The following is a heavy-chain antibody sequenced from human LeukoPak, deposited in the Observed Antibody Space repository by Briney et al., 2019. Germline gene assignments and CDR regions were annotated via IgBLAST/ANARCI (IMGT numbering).Heavy chain of an antibody. CDR1: GDSVSSNSAA. D-gene: IGHD3-10*01. J-gene: IGHJ5*02. Sequence: SQTLSLTCAISGDSVSSNSAAWNWIRQSPSRGLEWLGRTYYRSKWYNDYAVSVKSRITINPDTSKNQFSLQLNSVTPEDTAVYYCARDPEYGVRGAFNWFDPWGQGTLVTVSS. CDR2: TYYRSKWYN. V-gene: IGHV6-1*01. CDR3: ARDPEYGVRGAFNWFDP.